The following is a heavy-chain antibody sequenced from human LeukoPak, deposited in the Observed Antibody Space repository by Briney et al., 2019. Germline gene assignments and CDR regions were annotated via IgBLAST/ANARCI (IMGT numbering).Heavy chain of an antibody. J-gene: IGHJ6*03. Sequence: PGGSLRLSCRGSACMMSNYEMNWDGQAPGKGLEWVSYISGRSTTIFYADSVKGRFTISRDNAKNSLYLQMNSLRAEDTAVYYLARAFSNYYYYIDVWGKGTTVTVSS. CDR3: ARAFSNYYYYIDV. CDR2: ISGRSTTI. D-gene: IGHD4-11*01. CDR1: ACMMSNYE. V-gene: IGHV3-48*01.